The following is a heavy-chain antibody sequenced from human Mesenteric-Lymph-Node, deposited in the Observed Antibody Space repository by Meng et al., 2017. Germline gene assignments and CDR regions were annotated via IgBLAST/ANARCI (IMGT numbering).Heavy chain of an antibody. J-gene: IGHJ4*02. CDR2: IYHSGTA. CDR3: AREVAY. CDR1: GYTITSGYY. Sequence: GSLRLSCNVSGYTITSGYYWGWIRQAPGKGLEWIGIIYHSGTAYYNPSLKSRVTISVDTSKNQFSLNLSSVTAADTAVYFCAREVAYWGQGKRVTVSS. V-gene: IGHV4-38-2*02.